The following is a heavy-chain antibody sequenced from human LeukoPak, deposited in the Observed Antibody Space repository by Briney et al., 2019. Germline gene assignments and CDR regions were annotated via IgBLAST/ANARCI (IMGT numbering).Heavy chain of an antibody. V-gene: IGHV4-59*01. J-gene: IGHJ4*02. CDR1: GGSISSYY. CDR2: IYYSGST. D-gene: IGHD3-10*01. CDR3: ARSPMVRGVIIISYFDY. Sequence: SSETLSLTCTVSGGSISSYYWSWIRQPPGKGLEWIGYIYYSGSTNYNPSLKSRVTISVDTSKNQFSLKLSSVTAADTAVYYCARSPMVRGVIIISYFDYWGQGTLVTVSS.